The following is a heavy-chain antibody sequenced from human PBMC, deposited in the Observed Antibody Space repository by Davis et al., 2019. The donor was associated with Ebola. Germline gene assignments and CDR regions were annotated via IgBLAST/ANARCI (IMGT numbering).Heavy chain of an antibody. CDR2: MNPNSGNT. CDR1: GYTFTNYG. D-gene: IGHD5-12*01. CDR3: ARGRKVARMGSWFDS. V-gene: IGHV1-8*02. J-gene: IGHJ5*01. Sequence: AASVKVSCKASGYTFTNYGINWVRQAPGQGLEWMGWMNPNSGNTGYAQKFQGRVTMTRNTSISTAYMELSSLTSEDTAVYYCARGRKVARMGSWFDSWGQGTLVTVSS.